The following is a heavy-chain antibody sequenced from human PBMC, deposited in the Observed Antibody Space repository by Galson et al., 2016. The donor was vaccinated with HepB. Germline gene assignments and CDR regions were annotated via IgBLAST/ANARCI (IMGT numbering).Heavy chain of an antibody. J-gene: IGHJ5*02. Sequence: TLSLTCTVSGCSISSSSYYWGWIRQPPGKGLEWIGSIYYSGSTYYNPSLKSRVTISVDTSKNQFSLKLSSVTAADTAVYYCARDDSSGYYNWFDPWGQGTLVTVSS. D-gene: IGHD3-22*01. CDR3: ARDDSSGYYNWFDP. V-gene: IGHV4-39*01. CDR2: IYYSGST. CDR1: GCSISSSSYY.